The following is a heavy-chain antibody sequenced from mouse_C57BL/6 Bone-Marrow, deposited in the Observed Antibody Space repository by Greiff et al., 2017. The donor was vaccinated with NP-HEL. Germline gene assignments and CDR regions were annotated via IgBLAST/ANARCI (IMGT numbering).Heavy chain of an antibody. Sequence: EVMLVESGGGLVKPGGSLKLSCAASGFTFSSYAMSWVRQTPEKRLEWVATISDGGSYTYYPDNVKGRFTISRDNAKNNLYLQMSHLKSEDTAMYYCARGYYGSSYGYFDVWGTVTTVTVSS. CDR1: GFTFSSYA. CDR2: ISDGGSYT. V-gene: IGHV5-4*03. D-gene: IGHD1-1*01. CDR3: ARGYYGSSYGYFDV. J-gene: IGHJ1*03.